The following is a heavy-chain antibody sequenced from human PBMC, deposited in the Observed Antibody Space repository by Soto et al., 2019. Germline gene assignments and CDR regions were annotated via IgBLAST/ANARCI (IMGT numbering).Heavy chain of an antibody. V-gene: IGHV3-23*01. CDR3: AKLKAAGPSRQYYFDY. CDR1: GFTFSSYA. D-gene: IGHD6-13*01. Sequence: GGSLRLSCAASGFTFSSYAMSWVRQAPGKGLEWVSAISGSGGSTYYADSVKGRFTISRDNSKNTLYLQMNSLRAEDTAVYYCAKLKAAGPSRQYYFDYWGQGTLVTVSS. J-gene: IGHJ4*02. CDR2: ISGSGGST.